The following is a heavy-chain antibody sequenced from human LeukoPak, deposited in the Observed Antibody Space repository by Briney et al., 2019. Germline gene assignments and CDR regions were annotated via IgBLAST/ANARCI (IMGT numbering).Heavy chain of an antibody. J-gene: IGHJ5*02. CDR2: IKQDGSEK. CDR3: AREVVGATTIFGVVITNWFDP. CDR1: GFTFSSYW. V-gene: IGHV3-7*03. Sequence: PGGSLRLSCAASGFTFSSYWMSWVRQAPGKGLEWVANIKQDGSEKYYVDSVKGRFTISRDNAKNSLYLQMNSLRAEDTAVYYCAREVVGATTIFGVVITNWFDPWGQGTLVTVSS. D-gene: IGHD3-3*01.